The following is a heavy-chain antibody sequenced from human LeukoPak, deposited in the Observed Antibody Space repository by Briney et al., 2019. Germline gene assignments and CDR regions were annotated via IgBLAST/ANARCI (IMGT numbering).Heavy chain of an antibody. J-gene: IGHJ6*03. D-gene: IGHD6-13*01. CDR3: ARGVRGQQLVYFYYYYMDV. CDR2: ISAYNGNT. Sequence: ASVKVSCKASGYTFTSYGISWVRQAPGQGLEWMGWISAYNGNTNYAQKLQGRVTMTTDTSTSTAYMELRSLRSDDTAVYYCARGVRGQQLVYFYYYYMDVWGKGTTVTVSS. CDR1: GYTFTSYG. V-gene: IGHV1-18*01.